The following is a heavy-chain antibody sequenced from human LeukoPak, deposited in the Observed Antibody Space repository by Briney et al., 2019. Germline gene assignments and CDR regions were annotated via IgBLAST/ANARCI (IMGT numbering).Heavy chain of an antibody. CDR3: ARDLKSEGYFDWLPKQGRHWFDP. D-gene: IGHD3-9*01. Sequence: ASVKVSCKASGYTFTSNYMHWVRQAPGQGLEWMGIINPSGGSTSYAQKFQGRVTMTRDTSTSTVYMELSSLRSEDTAVYYCARDLKSEGYFDWLPKQGRHWFDPWGQGTLVTVSS. V-gene: IGHV1-46*01. J-gene: IGHJ5*02. CDR2: INPSGGST. CDR1: GYTFTSNY.